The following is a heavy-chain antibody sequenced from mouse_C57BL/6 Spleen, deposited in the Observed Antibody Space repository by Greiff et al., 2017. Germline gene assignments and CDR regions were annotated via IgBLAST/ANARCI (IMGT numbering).Heavy chain of an antibody. CDR3: TRVTTVVAPDY. V-gene: IGHV1-15*01. CDR2: IDPETGGT. CDR1: GYTFTDYE. J-gene: IGHJ2*01. Sequence: VKLQQSGAELVRPGASVTLSCKASGYTFTDYEMHWVKQTPVHGLEWIGAIDPETGGTAYNQKFKGKAILTADKSSSTAYMELRSLTSEDSAVYYCTRVTTVVAPDYWGQGTTLTVSS. D-gene: IGHD1-1*01.